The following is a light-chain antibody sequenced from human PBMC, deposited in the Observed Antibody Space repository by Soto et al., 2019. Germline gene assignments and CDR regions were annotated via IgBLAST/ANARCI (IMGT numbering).Light chain of an antibody. Sequence: QSVLTQPASVSGSPGQSITISCTGTSSDVGGYDSVSWYQQHPGKAPRLMIYDVSNRPSGVSNRFSGSKSGNTASLTISGLQAEDEADYYCTSYTNSPTRVVFGGGTKVTVL. J-gene: IGLJ2*01. V-gene: IGLV2-14*03. CDR2: DVS. CDR3: TSYTNSPTRVV. CDR1: SSDVGGYDS.